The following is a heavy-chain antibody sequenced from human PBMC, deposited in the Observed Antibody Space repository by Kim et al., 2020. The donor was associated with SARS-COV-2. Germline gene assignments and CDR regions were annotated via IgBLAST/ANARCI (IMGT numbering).Heavy chain of an antibody. Sequence: GGSLRLSCAASGFTFSNYAMSWVRQAPGKGLEWVSLISGSGGSTFYADSVKGRFTISRDNSKNTLYLQMNSLRAEDTAVYYCAKDSPEPYSGSYPHYYYYAMDVWGQGTTVTVSS. CDR2: ISGSGGST. J-gene: IGHJ6*02. V-gene: IGHV3-23*01. D-gene: IGHD1-26*01. CDR3: AKDSPEPYSGSYPHYYYYAMDV. CDR1: GFTFSNYA.